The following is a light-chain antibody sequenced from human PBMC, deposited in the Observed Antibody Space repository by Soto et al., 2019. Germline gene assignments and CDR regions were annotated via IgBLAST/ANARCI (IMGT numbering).Light chain of an antibody. CDR3: SSYTSSSTYV. CDR2: EVT. CDR1: SNDVGGYYY. V-gene: IGLV2-14*01. J-gene: IGLJ1*01. Sequence: QSVLTQPASVSGPPGQSITISCTGTSNDVGGYYYVSWYQRHPGKAPKLMIYEVTNRPSGVSDRFSGSKSDNTASLTISGLQAEDEADYYCSSYTSSSTYVFGTGTKLTVL.